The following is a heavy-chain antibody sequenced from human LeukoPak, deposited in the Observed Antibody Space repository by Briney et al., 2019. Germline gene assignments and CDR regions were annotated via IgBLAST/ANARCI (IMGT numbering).Heavy chain of an antibody. CDR2: ISWNSGSI. V-gene: IGHV3-9*01. CDR1: GFTFDDYA. D-gene: IGHD1-26*01. J-gene: IGHJ4*02. Sequence: GGSLRLSCAASGFTFDDYAMHWVRQAPGKGLEWVSGISWNSGSIGYADSVKGRFTISRDNSKNTPYLQMNSLRAEDTAVYYCAKEIIVGATLPDYWGQGTLVTVSS. CDR3: AKEIIVGATLPDY.